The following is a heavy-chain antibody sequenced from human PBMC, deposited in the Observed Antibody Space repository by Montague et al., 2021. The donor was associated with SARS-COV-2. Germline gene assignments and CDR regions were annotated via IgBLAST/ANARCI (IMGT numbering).Heavy chain of an antibody. Sequence: PALVKPTQTLTLTCTFSGFSLSTSGMCVSWIRQPPGKALEWLALIDWDDDKYYSTSLKTRLTISKDTSKNQVVLTMTNMDPVDTATYYCAQTYYDILPNLYYFDYWGQGTLVTVSS. J-gene: IGHJ4*02. CDR2: IDWDDDK. CDR1: GFSLSTSGMC. CDR3: AQTYYDILPNLYYFDY. V-gene: IGHV2-70*01. D-gene: IGHD3-9*01.